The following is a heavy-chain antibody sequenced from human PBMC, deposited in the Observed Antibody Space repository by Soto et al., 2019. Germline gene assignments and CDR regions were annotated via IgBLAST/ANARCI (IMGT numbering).Heavy chain of an antibody. Sequence: HPGGSLRLSCAASGFTFSSYAMSWVSQAPGKGLEWVSAIIGSGGRTYYADSVKERFTISRDNSKNTLYLQMNSLRAEDTAVYYCASVVRRYDFWSGYSYYYYGMDVWGQGTTVTVSS. J-gene: IGHJ6*02. CDR2: IIGSGGRT. V-gene: IGHV3-23*01. CDR1: GFTFSSYA. CDR3: ASVVRRYDFWSGYSYYYYGMDV. D-gene: IGHD3-3*01.